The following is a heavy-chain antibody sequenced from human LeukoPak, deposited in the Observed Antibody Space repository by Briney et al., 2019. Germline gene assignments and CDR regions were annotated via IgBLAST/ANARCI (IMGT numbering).Heavy chain of an antibody. J-gene: IGHJ5*02. D-gene: IGHD2-2*01. Sequence: SETLSLTCTVSGGSISSSGYYGGWIRQPPGKGLEWIGTISYSGSTYYNPSLKSRVTISLDASKNQFSLKLSSVIAADTALYYCARESDRYCSTTSCPNWYDPWGQGTLVTVSS. CDR3: ARESDRYCSTTSCPNWYDP. CDR2: ISYSGST. CDR1: GGSISSSGYY. V-gene: IGHV4-39*07.